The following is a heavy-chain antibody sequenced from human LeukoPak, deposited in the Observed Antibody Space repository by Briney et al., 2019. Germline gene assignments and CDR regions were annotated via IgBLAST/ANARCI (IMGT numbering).Heavy chain of an antibody. J-gene: IGHJ4*02. D-gene: IGHD3-16*01. V-gene: IGHV1-24*01. CDR3: ATKNNAYDYVWGSYWSY. CDR2: FDPEDGET. Sequence: ASVTVSCKASGYTFTSYDINWVRQAPGKGLEWMGGFDPEDGETIYAQKFQGRVTMTEDTSTDTAYMELSSLRSEDTAVYYCATKNNAYDYVWGSYWSYWGQGTLVTVSS. CDR1: GYTFTSYD.